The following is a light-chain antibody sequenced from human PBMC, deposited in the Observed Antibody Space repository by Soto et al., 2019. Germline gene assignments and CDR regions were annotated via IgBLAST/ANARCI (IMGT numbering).Light chain of an antibody. V-gene: IGKV3-15*01. CDR3: QQYTGPQTT. J-gene: IGKJ5*01. CDR2: GAS. CDR1: QSVSSN. Sequence: EIVMTQSPATLSVSPGERATLSCRASQSVSSNLAWYQQKPGKAPRLLIYGASPRANGIPARFSGSGSGTDFTITITTLEHEDSAAYFCQQYTGPQTTFGQGTRLEI.